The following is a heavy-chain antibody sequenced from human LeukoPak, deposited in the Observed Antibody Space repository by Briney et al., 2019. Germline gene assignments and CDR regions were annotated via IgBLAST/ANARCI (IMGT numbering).Heavy chain of an antibody. CDR2: ISGSGGST. J-gene: IGHJ6*03. CDR1: GFTFSNYA. Sequence: GGSLRLSCAASGFTFSNYAMSWVRQAPGKGLEWVSAISGSGGSTYYADSVKGRFTISRDNSRNTLYLQMKSLRAEDTAVYYCAKGGGYEAQYYYYYLDVWGKGTTVTISS. D-gene: IGHD5-12*01. V-gene: IGHV3-23*01. CDR3: AKGGGYEAQYYYYYLDV.